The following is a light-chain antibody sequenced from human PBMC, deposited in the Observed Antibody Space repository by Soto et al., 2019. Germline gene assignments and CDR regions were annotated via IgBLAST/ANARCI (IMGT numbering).Light chain of an antibody. J-gene: IGLJ2*01. V-gene: IGLV2-8*01. CDR3: SSYEGSDNMI. CDR1: SSDVGGYEH. CDR2: DVS. Sequence: QSALTQPPSASGSPGQSVTLSCTGSSSDVGGYEHVSWYQQHPGRVPKPLIYDVSKRLSGVPDRFSGSKSGNTASLTVSGLQAEDEADYYCSSYEGSDNMIFGGGTKLTVL.